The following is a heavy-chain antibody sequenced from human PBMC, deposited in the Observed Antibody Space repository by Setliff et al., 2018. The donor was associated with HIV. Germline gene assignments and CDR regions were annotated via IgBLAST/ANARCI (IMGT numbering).Heavy chain of an antibody. V-gene: IGHV4-59*12. CDR2: IYYSGST. CDR3: AREKGRYFDWSHTRDAFDI. Sequence: SETLSLTCAVYGGSFNGYYWSWIRQPPGKGLEWIGYIYYSGSTNYNPSLKSRVTISVDTSKNQFSLKLSSVTAADTAVYYCAREKGRYFDWSHTRDAFDIWGQGTMVTVSS. J-gene: IGHJ3*02. CDR1: GGSFNGYY. D-gene: IGHD3-9*01.